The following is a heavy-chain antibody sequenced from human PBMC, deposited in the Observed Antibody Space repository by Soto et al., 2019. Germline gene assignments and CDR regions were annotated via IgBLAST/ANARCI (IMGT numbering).Heavy chain of an antibody. J-gene: IGHJ3*02. CDR2: IYYSGST. V-gene: IGHV4-59*01. Sequence: PSETLSLTCTVSGGSISSYYWSWIRQPPGKGLEWIGYIYYSGSTNYNPSLKSRVTISVDTSKNQFPLKLSSVTAADTAVYYCARDKYCSGGSCYSGAFDIWGQGTMVTVSS. CDR1: GGSISSYY. CDR3: ARDKYCSGGSCYSGAFDI. D-gene: IGHD2-15*01.